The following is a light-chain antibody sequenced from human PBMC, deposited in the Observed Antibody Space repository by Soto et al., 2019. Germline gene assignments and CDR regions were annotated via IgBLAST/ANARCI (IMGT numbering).Light chain of an antibody. Sequence: QSVLTQPPSASGTPGQRVTISCCGSSSNIGSNTVNWYQQLPGTAPKLLIYSNNQRPSGVPDRFSGSKSGTSASLAISGLHSEDEADYYCAAWDDSLNGWVFGGGTKLTVL. CDR2: SNN. CDR1: SSNIGSNT. V-gene: IGLV1-44*01. CDR3: AAWDDSLNGWV. J-gene: IGLJ3*02.